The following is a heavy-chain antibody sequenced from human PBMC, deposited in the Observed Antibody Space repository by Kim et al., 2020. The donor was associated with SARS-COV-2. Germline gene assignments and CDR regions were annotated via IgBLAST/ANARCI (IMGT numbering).Heavy chain of an antibody. D-gene: IGHD1-26*01. CDR1: GFTFSSYA. CDR2: ISGSGGST. Sequence: GGSLRLSCAASGFTFSSYAMSWVRQAPGKGLEWVSAISGSGGSTYYADSVKGRFTISRDNSKNTLYLQMNSLRAEDTAVYYCAKVLSIVGAKSAPHYYGMDVWGQGTTVTVSS. V-gene: IGHV3-23*01. CDR3: AKVLSIVGAKSAPHYYGMDV. J-gene: IGHJ6*02.